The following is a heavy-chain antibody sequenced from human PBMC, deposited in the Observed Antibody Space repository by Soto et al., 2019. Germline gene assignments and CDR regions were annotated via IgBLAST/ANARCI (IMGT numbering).Heavy chain of an antibody. CDR2: IYYSGST. D-gene: IGHD6-19*01. J-gene: IGHJ4*02. CDR3: ARRGSGGIAVAGTSFDY. V-gene: IGHV4-39*01. Sequence: PSETLCLTCTVSGGSISSSSYYWGWIRQPPGKGLEWIGNIYYSGSTYYNPSLKSRVTISVDTSKNQFSLKLSSVTAADTAVYYCARRGSGGIAVAGTSFDYWGQGTLVTVSS. CDR1: GGSISSSSYY.